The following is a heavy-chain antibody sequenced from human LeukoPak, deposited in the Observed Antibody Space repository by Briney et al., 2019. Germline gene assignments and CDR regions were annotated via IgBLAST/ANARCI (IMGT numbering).Heavy chain of an antibody. J-gene: IGHJ4*02. V-gene: IGHV3-21*01. CDR1: GFTFSSYS. CDR3: ARDSGGYDPVDY. Sequence: PGGSLRLSCAASGFTFSSYSMNWVRQAPGKGLEWVSSISSSSSYTYYADSVKGRFTISRDNAKNSLYLQMNSLRAEDTAVYYCARDSGGYDPVDYWGQGTLVTVSS. CDR2: ISSSSSYT. D-gene: IGHD5-12*01.